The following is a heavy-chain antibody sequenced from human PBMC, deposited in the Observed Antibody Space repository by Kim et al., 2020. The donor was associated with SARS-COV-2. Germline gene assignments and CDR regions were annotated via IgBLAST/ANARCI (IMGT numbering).Heavy chain of an antibody. CDR3: AREGSRNSGSYSGFDP. Sequence: SLKSRVTISVDTSKNQFSLKLSSVTAADTAVYYCAREGSRNSGSYSGFDPWGQGTLVTVSS. D-gene: IGHD1-26*01. J-gene: IGHJ5*02. V-gene: IGHV4-31*02.